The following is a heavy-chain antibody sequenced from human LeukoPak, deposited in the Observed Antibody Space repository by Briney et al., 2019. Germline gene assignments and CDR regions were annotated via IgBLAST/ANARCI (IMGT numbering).Heavy chain of an antibody. CDR1: GVSITSSPW. CDR3: ARLKVLDITWWPADY. CDR2: INQSERT. Sequence: SETLSLTCAVSGVSITSSPWWSWVRQPPGKGLEWIGEINQSERTNYSPSLESRVTMSIDKSRNQSSLSLASVTAADTAVYYCARLKVLDITWWPADYWGPGTLVTVSS. J-gene: IGHJ4*02. V-gene: IGHV4-4*02. D-gene: IGHD2-15*01.